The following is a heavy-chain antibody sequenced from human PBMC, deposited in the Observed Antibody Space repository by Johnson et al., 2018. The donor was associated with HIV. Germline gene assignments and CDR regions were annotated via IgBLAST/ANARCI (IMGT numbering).Heavy chain of an antibody. CDR2: IRFDGSSK. V-gene: IGHV3-30*02. J-gene: IGHJ3*02. Sequence: QVQLVESGGGVVQPGGSLRLSCAASGFIFRNYGMHWVRQAPGNGLEWVAFIRFDGSSKYYADSVKGRFTISRDSSKNTLFLQLNSLRFEDTAIYYCARGTVCGGDCYSRAFDIWGQGTMVTVSS. CDR1: GFIFRNYG. D-gene: IGHD2-21*02. CDR3: ARGTVCGGDCYSRAFDI.